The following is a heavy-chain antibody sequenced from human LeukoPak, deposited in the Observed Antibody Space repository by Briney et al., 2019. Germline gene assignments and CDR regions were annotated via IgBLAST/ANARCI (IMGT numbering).Heavy chain of an antibody. Sequence: GGSLRLSCAASGFTFSGSAMHWVRQASGKGLEWVGRIRSKANSYATAYAASVKGRFTISRDDSKNTAYLQMNSLRAEDTAVYYCARGDSGPIIGYSSSWYFDYWGQGTLVTVSS. CDR3: ARGDSGPIIGYSSSWYFDY. V-gene: IGHV3-73*01. J-gene: IGHJ4*02. CDR2: IRSKANSYAT. CDR1: GFTFSGSA. D-gene: IGHD6-13*01.